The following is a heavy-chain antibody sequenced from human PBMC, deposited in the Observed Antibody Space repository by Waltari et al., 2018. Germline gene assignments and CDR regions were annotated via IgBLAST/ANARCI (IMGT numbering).Heavy chain of an antibody. V-gene: IGHV1-69*18. CDR2: IIPFFGSP. Sequence: QVQLVQSGAEVKKPGSSVKVSCKTSGGTFGSYGISWVRQAPGQRLEWMGKIIPFFGSPDYAENFQGRVTITADESTTTTYLELSSLRSEDTAVYYCARIPYYYDKAPLDSWGQGTQVTVSP. D-gene: IGHD3-22*01. CDR1: GGTFGSYG. J-gene: IGHJ4*02. CDR3: ARIPYYYDKAPLDS.